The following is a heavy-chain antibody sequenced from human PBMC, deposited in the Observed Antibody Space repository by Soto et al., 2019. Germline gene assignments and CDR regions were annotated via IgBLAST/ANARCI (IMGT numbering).Heavy chain of an antibody. V-gene: IGHV4-34*01. CDR3: ARECRYYDFWSGYRNWFDP. D-gene: IGHD3-3*01. CDR1: GGSFSGYY. Sequence: SETLSLTCAVYGGSFSGYYWSWIRQPPGKGLERIGEINHSGSTNYNPSLKSRVTISVDTSKNQFSLKLSSVTAADTAVYYCARECRYYDFWSGYRNWFDPWGQGTLVTVSS. CDR2: INHSGST. J-gene: IGHJ5*02.